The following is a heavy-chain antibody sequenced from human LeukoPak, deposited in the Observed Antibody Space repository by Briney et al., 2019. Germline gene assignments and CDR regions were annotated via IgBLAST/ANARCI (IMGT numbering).Heavy chain of an antibody. J-gene: IGHJ5*02. CDR3: ATRSETRRPRGKNWFDP. CDR2: INHSGST. CDR1: GGSFSGYY. Sequence: SETLSLTCAVYGGSFSGYYWSWIRQPPGKGLEWIGEINHSGSTNYNPSLKSRVTISVDTSKNQFSLKLSSVTAADTAVYYCATRSETRRPRGKNWFDPSGQGTLVTVFS. D-gene: IGHD3-10*01. V-gene: IGHV4-34*01.